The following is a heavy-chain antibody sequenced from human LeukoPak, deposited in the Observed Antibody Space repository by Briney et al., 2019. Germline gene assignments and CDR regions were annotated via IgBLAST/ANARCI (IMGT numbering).Heavy chain of an antibody. V-gene: IGHV3-11*01. D-gene: IGHD3-9*01. CDR3: ARPYWLSYYFYLDV. CDR2: ISSSSSTI. J-gene: IGHJ6*03. CDR1: GFTFSDYY. Sequence: PGGSLRLSCAASGFTFSDYYMGWFRQAPGKGLEWVPYISSSSSTIYYADSVKGRFTISRDNAKNSLYLQMNSLRAEDTAVYYCARPYWLSYYFYLDVWGKGTTVTISS.